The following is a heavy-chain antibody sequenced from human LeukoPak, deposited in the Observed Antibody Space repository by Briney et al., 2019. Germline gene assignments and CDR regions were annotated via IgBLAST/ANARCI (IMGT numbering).Heavy chain of an antibody. Sequence: ASVKVSCKHSRYSFTSSGISWVPQAPEQGLEWMGWISAYNGNTHYAQKLQGRDTLTTDTSPRTAYMELRSVRPDDTAGYYCARDPSSIVGAKDNWFDPWGQGTLVTVSS. D-gene: IGHD1-26*01. J-gene: IGHJ5*02. V-gene: IGHV1-18*01. CDR1: RYSFTSSG. CDR2: ISAYNGNT. CDR3: ARDPSSIVGAKDNWFDP.